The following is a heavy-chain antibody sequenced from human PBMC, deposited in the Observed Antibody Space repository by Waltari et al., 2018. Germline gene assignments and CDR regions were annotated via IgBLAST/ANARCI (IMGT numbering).Heavy chain of an antibody. D-gene: IGHD6-19*01. V-gene: IGHV4-59*01. CDR3: ARGHPGGWVDY. J-gene: IGHJ4*02. Sequence: QVQLQESGPGLVKPSETLSLTCTVSGGSTSNYYWSWIRQPPGKGLEWIGYISYSGSTNSSPSRKSRVTISLDTSKNQFSLRLSSVTAADTAVYYCARGHPGGWVDYWGQGTLVTVSS. CDR2: ISYSGST. CDR1: GGSTSNYY.